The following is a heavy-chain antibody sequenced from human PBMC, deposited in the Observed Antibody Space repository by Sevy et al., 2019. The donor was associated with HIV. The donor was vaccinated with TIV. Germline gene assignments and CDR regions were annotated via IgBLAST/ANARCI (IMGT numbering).Heavy chain of an antibody. J-gene: IGHJ4*02. Sequence: GGSLRLSCAASGFTFSSHGMHWVRQAPGKGLEWVAVIWYDGSNKYYADSVKGRFTISRDNSKNTLYLQMNSLRAEDTAVYYCARDPYGDYADYWGQGTLVTVSS. CDR1: GFTFSSHG. D-gene: IGHD4-17*01. V-gene: IGHV3-33*01. CDR2: IWYDGSNK. CDR3: ARDPYGDYADY.